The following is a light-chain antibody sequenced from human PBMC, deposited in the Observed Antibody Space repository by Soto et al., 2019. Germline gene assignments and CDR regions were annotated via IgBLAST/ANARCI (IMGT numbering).Light chain of an antibody. CDR3: QTWGTAIHDVV. CDR2: LNSDGSH. V-gene: IGLV4-69*01. J-gene: IGLJ2*01. Sequence: QPVLTQSPSASASLGASAKLTCTLSSGHSTYAIAWHQQQPEKGPRYLMKLNSDGSHNKGDGIPDRFSGSSSGAERHLTISSLQSEDEADYYCQTWGTAIHDVVFGGGTKLTVL. CDR1: SGHSTYA.